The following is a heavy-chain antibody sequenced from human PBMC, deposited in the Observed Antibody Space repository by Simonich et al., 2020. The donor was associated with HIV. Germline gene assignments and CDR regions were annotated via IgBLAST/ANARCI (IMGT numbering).Heavy chain of an antibody. Sequence: QVQLQGSGPGLVKPSETLSLTCTVSGGSISSYYWSWIRQPAGKGLAWIGRIYTSGSTNYNPSLKSRVTISVDKSKNQLSLKVSSVTAADTAVYYCARDLITYGFDYWGQGTLVTVSS. CDR1: GGSISSYY. CDR3: ARDLITYGFDY. CDR2: IYTSGST. D-gene: IGHD2-8*01. J-gene: IGHJ4*02. V-gene: IGHV4-4*07.